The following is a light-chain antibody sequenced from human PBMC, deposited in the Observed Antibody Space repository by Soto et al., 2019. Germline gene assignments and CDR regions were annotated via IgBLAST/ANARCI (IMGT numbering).Light chain of an antibody. CDR2: GAS. Sequence: EIFLTQSPGTLSLSPGEGTTLSCRASESVASLAWYQQKPGQAPRLLIYGASTRATGIPDRFSGSGSGTDFTLTISRLEPEDFAVYYCQYYGGSPITFGQGTRLEIK. CDR1: ESVAS. CDR3: QYYGGSPIT. J-gene: IGKJ5*01. V-gene: IGKV3-20*01.